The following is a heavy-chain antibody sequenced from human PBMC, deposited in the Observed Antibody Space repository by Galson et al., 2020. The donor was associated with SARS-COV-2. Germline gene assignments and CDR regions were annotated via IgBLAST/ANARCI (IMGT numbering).Heavy chain of an antibody. V-gene: IGHV3-30*03. D-gene: IGHD7-27*01. CDR2: ISHDGSSR. J-gene: IGHJ4*02. CDR3: ARSPGDRDAFDS. CDR1: GFAFSSYG. Sequence: GGSLRLSYAASGFAFSSYGMHWVRQAPDKGLHWVALISHDGSSRLYADSVKGRFTISRDNSKNTLYLQMNSLRPQETAVYYCARSPGDRDAFDSWGQGTLVTVSS.